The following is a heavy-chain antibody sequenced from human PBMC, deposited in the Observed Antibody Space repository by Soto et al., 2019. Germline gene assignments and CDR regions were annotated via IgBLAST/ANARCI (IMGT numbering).Heavy chain of an antibody. CDR3: ARRSVTSFFDY. V-gene: IGHV5-51*01. CDR2: IYPGDSDT. D-gene: IGHD4-17*01. Sequence: GESLKISWKGSGYSLTSYWIGWVRQMPGKGLEWMWIIYPGDSDTRYSPSFQGQVTISADKSISTAYLQWSSLKASDTAMYYCARRSVTSFFDYWGQGPLVTVSS. J-gene: IGHJ4*02. CDR1: GYSLTSYW.